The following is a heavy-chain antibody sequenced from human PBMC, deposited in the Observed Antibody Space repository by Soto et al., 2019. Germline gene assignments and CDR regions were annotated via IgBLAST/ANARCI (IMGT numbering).Heavy chain of an antibody. CDR3: AKDTGRGGWTVPAGWFFDL. J-gene: IGHJ2*01. CDR1: GFTFSSYA. CDR2: ISGSGGTT. V-gene: IGHV3-23*01. D-gene: IGHD3-16*01. Sequence: EVQLLESGGGLVQPGGSLRLSCAASGFTFSSYAMSWVRQAPGKGLEWVSAISGSGGTTYYADSVKGRFTISRDNSKNTLYLQMNSVRAEDTAIYYCAKDTGRGGWTVPAGWFFDLWGRGTLVTVSS.